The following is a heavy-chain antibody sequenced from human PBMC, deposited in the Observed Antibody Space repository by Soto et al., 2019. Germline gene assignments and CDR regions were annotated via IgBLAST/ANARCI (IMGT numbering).Heavy chain of an antibody. D-gene: IGHD3-22*01. CDR3: ARVADPYSFGYGGMDV. CDR1: GYSFSNYW. J-gene: IGHJ6*02. CDR2: IYAGDSDT. Sequence: GESLKISCKASGYSFSNYWIGWVRQMPGKGLEWLGLIYAGDSDTKYSPSIQGQVTFSADRSTSAAYLQWSSLKASDTAMYYCARVADPYSFGYGGMDVWGQGTTVTVSS. V-gene: IGHV5-51*01.